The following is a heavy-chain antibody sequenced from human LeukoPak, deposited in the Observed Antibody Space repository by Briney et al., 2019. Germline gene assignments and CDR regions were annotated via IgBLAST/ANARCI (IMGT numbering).Heavy chain of an antibody. V-gene: IGHV1-2*02. J-gene: IGHJ3*02. CDR1: GYTFTGYY. D-gene: IGHD6-19*01. CDR2: INPNSGGT. Sequence: ASVKVSCKASGYTFTGYYMHWVPQAPGQGLEWMVWINPNSGGTNYAQKFQGRVTMTRDTSISTAYMELSRLRSDDTAVYYCAREQGRIYSSGWYLLPAFDIWGQGTMVTVSS. CDR3: AREQGRIYSSGWYLLPAFDI.